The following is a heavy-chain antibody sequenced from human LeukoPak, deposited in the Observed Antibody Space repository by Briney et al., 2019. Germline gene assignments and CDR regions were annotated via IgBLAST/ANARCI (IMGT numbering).Heavy chain of an antibody. J-gene: IGHJ4*02. CDR3: ARRDDYTHGYFDY. Sequence: SETLSLTCTVSGGSISSYSWSWIRQPAGKGLEWIGRIYTSGSTNYNPSLKSRVTMSVDTSKNQFSLRLSSVTAADTAVYYCARRDDYTHGYFDYWGQGTLVTVSS. CDR2: IYTSGST. D-gene: IGHD2-2*02. V-gene: IGHV4-4*07. CDR1: GGSISSYS.